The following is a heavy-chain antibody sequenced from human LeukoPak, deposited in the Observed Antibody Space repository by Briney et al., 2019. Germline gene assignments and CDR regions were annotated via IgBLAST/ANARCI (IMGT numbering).Heavy chain of an antibody. V-gene: IGHV1-2*02. CDR3: ARAGDSNGYPLIDY. D-gene: IGHD3-22*01. J-gene: IGHJ4*02. Sequence: ASVKVSCKASGYTFTGYYMHWVRQAPGQGLEWMGWINPNSGGTNYAQKFQGRVTMTRDTSISTAYMELSRLRSDDTAVYYCARAGDSNGYPLIDYWGQGTLVTVSS. CDR2: INPNSGGT. CDR1: GYTFTGYY.